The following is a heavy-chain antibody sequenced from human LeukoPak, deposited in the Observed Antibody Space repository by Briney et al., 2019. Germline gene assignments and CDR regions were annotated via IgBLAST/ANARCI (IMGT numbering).Heavy chain of an antibody. CDR3: ARDTQGFDI. CDR2: TWYHGNNK. J-gene: IGHJ3*02. Sequence: GGSLRLSCEASGFTLSGYGMHWVRQAPGKGLEWVSGTWYHGNNKYYADSVKGRFTISRDNSKNTLYLQMNSLRAEDTAVYYCARDTQGFDIWGQGTMVTVSS. V-gene: IGHV3-33*01. CDR1: GFTLSGYG.